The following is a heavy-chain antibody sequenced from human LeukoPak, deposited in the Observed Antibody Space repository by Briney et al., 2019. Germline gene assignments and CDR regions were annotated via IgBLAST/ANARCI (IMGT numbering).Heavy chain of an antibody. CDR3: ARVYYDILTGYFNPTSYFDY. CDR2: IYYSGST. J-gene: IGHJ4*02. Sequence: SETLSLTCTVSGGSVSSGSYYWSWIRQPPGKGLEWIGYIYYSGSTNYNPSLKSRVTIPVDTSKNQFSLKLSSVTAADTAVYYCARVYYDILTGYFNPTSYFDYWGQGTLVTVSS. CDR1: GGSVSSGSYY. V-gene: IGHV4-61*01. D-gene: IGHD3-9*01.